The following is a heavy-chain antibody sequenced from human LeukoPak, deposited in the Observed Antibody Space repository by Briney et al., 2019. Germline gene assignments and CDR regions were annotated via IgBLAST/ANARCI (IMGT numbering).Heavy chain of an antibody. Sequence: ASVKVSCKASGYTFTSYDINWVRQATGQGLEWMGWMNPNSGNTGYAQKFQGRVTITRNTSISTAYMELSSLRSEDAAVYYCARNIVVVPAAIGNAFDIWGQGTMVTVSS. V-gene: IGHV1-8*03. D-gene: IGHD2-2*02. CDR3: ARNIVVVPAAIGNAFDI. CDR2: MNPNSGNT. CDR1: GYTFTSYD. J-gene: IGHJ3*02.